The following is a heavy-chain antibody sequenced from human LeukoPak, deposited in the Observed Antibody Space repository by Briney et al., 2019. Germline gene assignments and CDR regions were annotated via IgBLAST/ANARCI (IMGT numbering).Heavy chain of an antibody. D-gene: IGHD6-6*01. CDR1: GYTFTSYD. V-gene: IGHV1-8*03. CDR2: MNPNSGNT. CDR3: ARIDECSSSIDY. Sequence: ASVKVSCKASGYTFTSYDINWVRQATGQGLEWMGWMNPNSGNTGYAQKFQGRVTITRNTSISTAYMELSSLRSEDTAVYYCARIDECSSSIDYWGQGTLVTVSS. J-gene: IGHJ4*02.